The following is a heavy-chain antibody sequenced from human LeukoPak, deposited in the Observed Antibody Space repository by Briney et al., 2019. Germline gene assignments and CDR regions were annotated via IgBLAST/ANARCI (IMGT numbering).Heavy chain of an antibody. D-gene: IGHD6-19*01. Sequence: SETLSLTCTVSGGSISSYYWSWIRQPPGKGLEWIGRIYTSGSTNYNPSLKSRVTMSVDTSKNQFSLKLSSVTAADTAVYYCARDQQWLVRGINWFDPWGQGTLVTVSS. CDR1: GGSISSYY. CDR3: ARDQQWLVRGINWFDP. CDR2: IYTSGST. J-gene: IGHJ5*02. V-gene: IGHV4-4*07.